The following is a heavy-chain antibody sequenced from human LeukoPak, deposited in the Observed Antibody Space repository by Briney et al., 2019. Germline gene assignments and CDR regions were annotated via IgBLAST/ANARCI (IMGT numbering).Heavy chain of an antibody. D-gene: IGHD3-9*01. V-gene: IGHV3-74*01. CDR1: GFTFSSYW. CDR3: ARGNYGYFDWLSYYYYGMDV. Sequence: GGSLRLSCAASGFTFSSYWMHWVRQAPGKGLVWVSRINSDGSSTSYADSVKGRFTISRDNAKNTLYLQMNSLRAEDTAVYYCARGNYGYFDWLSYYYYGMDVWGKGTTVTVSS. CDR2: INSDGSST. J-gene: IGHJ6*04.